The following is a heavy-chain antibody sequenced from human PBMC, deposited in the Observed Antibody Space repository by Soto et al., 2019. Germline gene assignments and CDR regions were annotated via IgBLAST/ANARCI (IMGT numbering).Heavy chain of an antibody. V-gene: IGHV4-34*01. Sequence: QVQLQQWGAGLLKPSETLSLTCAVYGGSFSGYYWSWIRQPPGKGLEWIGEINHSGSTNYNPSLTSRVTISVDTSKNQFSLTLSSVTAADTAVYYCARGISMIVVVIRARYYFDYWGQGTLVTVSS. D-gene: IGHD3-22*01. CDR2: INHSGST. J-gene: IGHJ4*02. CDR1: GGSFSGYY. CDR3: ARGISMIVVVIRARYYFDY.